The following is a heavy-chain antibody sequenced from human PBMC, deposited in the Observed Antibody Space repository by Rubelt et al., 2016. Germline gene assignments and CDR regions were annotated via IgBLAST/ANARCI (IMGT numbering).Heavy chain of an antibody. V-gene: IGHV3-23*01. CDR2: ISGGGGSA. D-gene: IGHD6-19*01. J-gene: IGHJ5*02. CDR1: GFTFTTHG. CDR3: ARTSGYDSGWNDA. Sequence: GSRGGLVQPGGSLRLSCVASGFTFTTHGMSWVRQAPGKGLEWVSTISGGGGSAYYADSVRGRFTISRDNSKNALYLRMNSLRVDDTAVYYCARTSGYDSGWNDAGGQGTLVTVSS.